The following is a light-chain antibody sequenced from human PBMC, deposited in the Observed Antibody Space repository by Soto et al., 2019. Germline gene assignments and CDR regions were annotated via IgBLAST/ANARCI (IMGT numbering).Light chain of an antibody. Sequence: SYVLTQPPSVSVAPGQTARIPCGGSDIGRRSVHWYQQRPGQAPVVVVYRDSVRPSGIPERFSGSNSGNTATLTISRVEAGDEADYHCQVWDSTSDVVVFGWGTKLTVL. CDR2: RDS. CDR3: QVWDSTSDVVV. J-gene: IGLJ2*01. V-gene: IGLV3-21*02. CDR1: DIGRRS.